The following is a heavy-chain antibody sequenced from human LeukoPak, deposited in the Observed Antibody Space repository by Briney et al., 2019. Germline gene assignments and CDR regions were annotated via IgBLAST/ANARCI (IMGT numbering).Heavy chain of an antibody. Sequence: SVKVSCKASGGTFSSYAISWVRQAPGQGLEWMGGIIPIFGTANYAQKFQGRVTITADKSTSTAYMELSSLRSEDTAVYYCARDARYCSSTSCDGWYWAFDIWGQGTMVTVSS. CDR3: ARDARYCSSTSCDGWYWAFDI. D-gene: IGHD2-2*01. CDR2: IIPIFGTA. J-gene: IGHJ3*02. CDR1: GGTFSSYA. V-gene: IGHV1-69*06.